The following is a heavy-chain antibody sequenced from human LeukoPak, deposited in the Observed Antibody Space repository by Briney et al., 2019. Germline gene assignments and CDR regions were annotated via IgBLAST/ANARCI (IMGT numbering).Heavy chain of an antibody. J-gene: IGHJ6*03. CDR1: GGSISSGDYY. V-gene: IGHV4-30-4*08. Sequence: TSETLSLTCTVSGGSISSGDYYWSWIRQPPGKGLEWIGYIYYSGSTYYNPSLKSRVTISIDTSKNQFSLKLSSVTAADTAVYYCARVLRDTYYYYMDVWGKGTTVTVSS. CDR3: ARVLRDTYYYYMDV. CDR2: IYYSGST. D-gene: IGHD2-21*02.